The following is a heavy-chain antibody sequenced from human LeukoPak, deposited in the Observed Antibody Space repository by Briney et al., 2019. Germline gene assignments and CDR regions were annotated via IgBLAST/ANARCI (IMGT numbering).Heavy chain of an antibody. CDR1: GYTFTGYY. CDR3: ARGDREYYYDNSGYPGFDY. CDR2: INPNSGGT. Sequence: ASVKVSCKASGYTFTGYYMHWVRQAPGQGLEWMGRINPNSGGTNYAQKFQGRVTMTRDTSISTAYMELSRLRSDDTAVYYCARGDREYYYDNSGYPGFDYWGQGTLVTVSS. V-gene: IGHV1-2*06. D-gene: IGHD3-22*01. J-gene: IGHJ4*02.